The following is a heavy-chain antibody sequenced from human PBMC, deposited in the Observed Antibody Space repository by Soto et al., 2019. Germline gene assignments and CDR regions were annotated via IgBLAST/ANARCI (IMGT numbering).Heavy chain of an antibody. CDR2: INPYNGNT. CDR1: GYTFTSYA. Sequence: QVQLVQSGTEVKKPGASVKVSCRASGYTFTSYAISWVRQAPGQGLEWMGWINPYNGNTNYAQKLQGRVTMTTDTSTSTAYMELRSLRSDDTAVYYCARDTAMALPDAWGQGTLVTVSS. CDR3: ARDTAMALPDA. V-gene: IGHV1-18*01. D-gene: IGHD5-18*01. J-gene: IGHJ4*02.